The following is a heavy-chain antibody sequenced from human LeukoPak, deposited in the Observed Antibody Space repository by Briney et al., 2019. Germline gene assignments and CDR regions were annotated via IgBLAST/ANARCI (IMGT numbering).Heavy chain of an antibody. V-gene: IGHV4-31*03. CDR1: GGSICSGGNY. CDR2: IHNSGST. Sequence: SETLSLTCTVSGGSICSGGNYWSWIRQHPGKGLEWMGYIHNSGSTTFGPSLKSRVTISLDTSKNQFSLKLSSVTVADTAVYYCANSDYGDFPFRGIWGQGTLVTVSS. J-gene: IGHJ4*02. CDR3: ANSDYGDFPFRGI. D-gene: IGHD4-17*01.